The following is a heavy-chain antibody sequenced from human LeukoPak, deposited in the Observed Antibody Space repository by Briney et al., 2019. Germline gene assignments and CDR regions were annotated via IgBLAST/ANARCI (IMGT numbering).Heavy chain of an antibody. CDR1: GFTFSNYG. Sequence: PGGSLRLSCSASGFTFSNYGMHWVRQAPGKGLEWVVVISHDGSNNNYADSVKGRFTISRDNSKNTLYLQMNSLRAEDTAVYYCAKAVGVVPAARYYFDYWGQGTLVTVSS. CDR2: ISHDGSNN. CDR3: AKAVGVVPAARYYFDY. D-gene: IGHD2-2*01. V-gene: IGHV3-30*18. J-gene: IGHJ4*02.